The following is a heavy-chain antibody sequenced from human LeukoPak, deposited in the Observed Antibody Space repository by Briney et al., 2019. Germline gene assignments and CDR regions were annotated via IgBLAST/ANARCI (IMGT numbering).Heavy chain of an antibody. Sequence: ASVKVSCKASGYTFTGYYMHWVRQAPGQGLEWMGWINPNSGGTNYAQKFQGRVTMTRDASISTACMELSRLRSDDTAVYYCASPSVSDYGDYAFDYWGQGTLVTVSS. CDR3: ASPSVSDYGDYAFDY. D-gene: IGHD4-17*01. V-gene: IGHV1-2*02. J-gene: IGHJ4*02. CDR2: INPNSGGT. CDR1: GYTFTGYY.